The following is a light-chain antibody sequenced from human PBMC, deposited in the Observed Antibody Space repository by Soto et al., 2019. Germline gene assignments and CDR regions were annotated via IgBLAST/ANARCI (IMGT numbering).Light chain of an antibody. V-gene: IGLV1-51*02. Sequence: QSALTQPPSVSAAPGQKVTISCSGSSSNIGNNYVSWYQQPPGTAPKLLIYENNKRPPGIPDRFSGSKSGTSATLGITGLQTGDEADYYCGSWDSSVSWVFGTGTKVTVL. J-gene: IGLJ1*01. CDR2: ENN. CDR1: SSNIGNNY. CDR3: GSWDSSVSWV.